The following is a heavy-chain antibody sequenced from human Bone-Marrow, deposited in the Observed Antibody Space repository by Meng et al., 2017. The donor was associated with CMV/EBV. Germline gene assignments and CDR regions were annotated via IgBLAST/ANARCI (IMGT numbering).Heavy chain of an antibody. J-gene: IGHJ4*02. CDR2: IRYDGSNK. V-gene: IGHV3-30*02. CDR3: AKSGMGSSGYSPYFFDY. CDR1: GFTFSSYG. D-gene: IGHD3-22*01. Sequence: GESLKISCAASGFTFSSYGMHWVRQAPGKGLEWVAFIRYDGSNKYYADSVKGRFTISRDNSKNTLYLQMYSLRAEDTAVYYCAKSGMGSSGYSPYFFDYWGQGTLVTVSS.